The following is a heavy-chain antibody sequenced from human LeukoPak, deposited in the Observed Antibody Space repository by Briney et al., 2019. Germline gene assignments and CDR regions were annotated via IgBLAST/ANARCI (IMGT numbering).Heavy chain of an antibody. CDR3: ARESLAGVKYYYGMDV. V-gene: IGHV1-18*01. Sequence: ASVKVSCKASGYTFTSYGISWVRQAPGQGLEWMGWIGTYSGTTYYAQKLQGRVTMTTDTSTSTAYMELRSLRSDDTAVYYCARESLAGVKYYYGMDVWGQGTTVTVSS. D-gene: IGHD2/OR15-2a*01. CDR1: GYTFTSYG. CDR2: IGTYSGTT. J-gene: IGHJ6*02.